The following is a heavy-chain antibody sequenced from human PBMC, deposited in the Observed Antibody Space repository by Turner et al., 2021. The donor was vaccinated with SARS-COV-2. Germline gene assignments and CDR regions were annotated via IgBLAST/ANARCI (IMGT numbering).Heavy chain of an antibody. CDR3: AREHYDFWSGYFY. CDR2: ISGTTTTI. Sequence: EVQLVESGGGLVKPGGSRRPSCEAPGSTLSTYSMSWVRQAPGKGPEWVSYISGTTTTIYYADSVKGRFTISRDNAKNSLYLQMNNLRAEDTAMYYCAREHYDFWSGYFYWGQGTLVTVSS. V-gene: IGHV3-48*01. J-gene: IGHJ4*02. CDR1: GSTLSTYS. D-gene: IGHD3-3*01.